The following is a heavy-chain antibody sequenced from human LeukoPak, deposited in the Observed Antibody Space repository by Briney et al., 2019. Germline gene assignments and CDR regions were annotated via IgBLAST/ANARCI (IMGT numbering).Heavy chain of an antibody. CDR3: ARDRIGFGAFDV. V-gene: IGHV3-11*01. CDR1: GFIFNDYY. D-gene: IGHD3-16*01. CDR2: ISGNARDT. Sequence: GGSLSLSCAASGFIFNDYYMTWIRQAPGKGLEWVSYISGNARDTYYADSVKGRFTLSRDNTKNSLYLHMNSLRVEDTAVYYCARDRIGFGAFDVWGQGTMVTVSS. J-gene: IGHJ3*01.